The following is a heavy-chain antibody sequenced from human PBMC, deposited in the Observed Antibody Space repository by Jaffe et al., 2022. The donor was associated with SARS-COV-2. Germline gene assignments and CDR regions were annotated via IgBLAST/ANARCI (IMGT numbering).Heavy chain of an antibody. CDR3: AREGDGQDVRYFDWSLRTSTGSFDY. V-gene: IGHV3-30*04. CDR1: GFTFSNYP. D-gene: IGHD3-9*01. CDR2: ISKDGRHK. Sequence: QVQLVESGGGVVQPGRSLRLSCAASGFTFSNYPMHWVRQAPGKGLEWVAFISKDGRHKYYADSVKGRFTISRDNSKNTLYLQMNSLRAEDTAVHYCAREGDGQDVRYFDWSLRTSTGSFDYWGQGTLVTVSS. J-gene: IGHJ4*02.